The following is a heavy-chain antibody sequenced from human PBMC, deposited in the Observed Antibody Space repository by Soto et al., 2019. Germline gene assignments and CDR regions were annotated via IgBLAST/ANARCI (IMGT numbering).Heavy chain of an antibody. CDR3: ARGPITMVRGVIKKAFDI. D-gene: IGHD3-10*01. CDR1: GGSFSGYY. J-gene: IGHJ3*02. V-gene: IGHV4-34*01. CDR2: INHSGST. Sequence: PSETLSLTCAVYGGSFSGYYWSWIRQPPGKGLEWIGEINHSGSTNYNPSLKSRVTISVDTSKNQFSLKLSSVTAADTAVYYCARGPITMVRGVIKKAFDIWGQGTMVTVSS.